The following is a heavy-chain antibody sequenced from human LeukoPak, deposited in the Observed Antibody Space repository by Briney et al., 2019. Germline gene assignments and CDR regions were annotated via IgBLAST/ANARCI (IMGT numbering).Heavy chain of an antibody. CDR3: ARDIGGDWMGWFDP. V-gene: IGHV3-21*01. D-gene: IGHD2-21*01. Sequence: PGRSLRLSCAASGFAFSNFAMHWVRQAPGKGPEWVSSISSSSSYKYYTDSVKGRFTISRDNAKNSLYLQMNSLRAEDTAVYYCARDIGGDWMGWFDPWGQGTLVTVSS. CDR2: ISSSSSYK. CDR1: GFAFSNFA. J-gene: IGHJ5*02.